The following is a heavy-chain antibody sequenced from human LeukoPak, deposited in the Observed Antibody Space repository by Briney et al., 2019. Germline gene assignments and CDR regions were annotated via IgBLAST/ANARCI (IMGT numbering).Heavy chain of an antibody. J-gene: IGHJ4*02. CDR1: GFTFSSYA. CDR2: IIDSGGST. Sequence: GGSLRLSCAASGFTFSSYAMSWVRQAPGKGLEWVSGIIDSGGSTYYADSVKGRFTISRDHSKNTLYLQMNSLRAEDTSVLYCAKGRTGSSVAWAGGDWGQVTLVTVSS. V-gene: IGHV3-23*01. D-gene: IGHD1-14*01. CDR3: AKGRTGSSVAWAGGD.